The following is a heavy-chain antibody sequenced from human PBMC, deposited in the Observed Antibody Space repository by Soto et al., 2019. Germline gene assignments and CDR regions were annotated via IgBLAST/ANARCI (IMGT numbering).Heavy chain of an antibody. V-gene: IGHV1-69*06. CDR1: GGTFASYS. Sequence: QEELVQSGAEVKKPGSSVNVSCKASGGTFASYSITWLRQAPGQRLEWMGEIIPLMRTVNYAQKFQDRVTITGDRSTSTVYMALTSLRADDTAVYYCARDPVDLFGYLDVWGQGTTVTVSS. CDR3: ARDPVDLFGYLDV. D-gene: IGHD2-21*01. CDR2: IIPLMRTV. J-gene: IGHJ6*02.